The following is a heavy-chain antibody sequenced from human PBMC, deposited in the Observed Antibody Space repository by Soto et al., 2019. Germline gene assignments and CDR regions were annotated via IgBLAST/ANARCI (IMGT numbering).Heavy chain of an antibody. CDR2: IYPGDSDT. Sequence: GESLKISCKGSGYSFTSYWIGWVRQMPGKGLEWMGIIYPGDSDTRYSPSFQGQVPISADKSISTADLQWSSLKASDAAMYYCARQRGHSNYWFDPWGQGTLVTVSS. J-gene: IGHJ5*02. CDR3: ARQRGHSNYWFDP. D-gene: IGHD4-4*01. V-gene: IGHV5-51*01. CDR1: GYSFTSYW.